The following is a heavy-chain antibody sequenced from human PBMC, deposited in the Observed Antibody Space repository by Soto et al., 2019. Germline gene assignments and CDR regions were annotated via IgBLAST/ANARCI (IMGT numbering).Heavy chain of an antibody. CDR3: ARAPELRYSAAFDI. D-gene: IGHD1-7*01. CDR2: IIPIFGTA. Sequence: SVKVSCKASGGTFSSYAISWVRQAPGQGLEWMGGIIPIFGTANYAQKFQGRVTITADESTSTAYMELSSLRSEDTAVYYCARAPELRYSAAFDIWGQGTMVTVSS. J-gene: IGHJ3*02. V-gene: IGHV1-69*13. CDR1: GGTFSSYA.